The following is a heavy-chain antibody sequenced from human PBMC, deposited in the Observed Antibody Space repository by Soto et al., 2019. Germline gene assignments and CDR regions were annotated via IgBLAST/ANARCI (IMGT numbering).Heavy chain of an antibody. CDR3: AREKGCSGGSCYPPAFDAFDI. CDR2: INHSGST. Sequence: SETLSLTCAVYGGSFSGYYWSWIRQPPGKGLEWIGEINHSGSTNYNPSLKSRVTISVDTSKNQFSLKLSSVTAADTAVYYCAREKGCSGGSCYPPAFDAFDIWGQGTMVTVSS. CDR1: GGSFSGYY. J-gene: IGHJ3*02. V-gene: IGHV4-34*01. D-gene: IGHD2-15*01.